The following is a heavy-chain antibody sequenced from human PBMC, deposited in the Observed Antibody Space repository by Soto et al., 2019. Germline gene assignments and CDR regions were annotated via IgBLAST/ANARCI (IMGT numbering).Heavy chain of an antibody. Sequence: GASVKVSCKASGYTFTSYYMHWVRQAPGQGLEWMGIINPSGGSTSYAQKFQGRVTMTRDTSTSTVYMELSSLRSEDTAVYYCAREEAEYGSSGYYYNRFDYWGQGTLVTVSS. D-gene: IGHD3-22*01. CDR1: GYTFTSYY. V-gene: IGHV1-46*01. CDR3: AREEAEYGSSGYYYNRFDY. CDR2: INPSGGST. J-gene: IGHJ4*02.